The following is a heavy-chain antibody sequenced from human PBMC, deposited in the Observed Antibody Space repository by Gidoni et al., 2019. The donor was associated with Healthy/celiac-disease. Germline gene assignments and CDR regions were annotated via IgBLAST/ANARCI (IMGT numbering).Heavy chain of an antibody. CDR3: ARDPGPHGRHYYYYYGMDV. J-gene: IGHJ6*02. CDR1: GGTFSSYA. CDR2: IIPIFGKA. Sequence: QVQLVQSGAEVKKPGSSVQFSCKASGGTFSSYAISWVRQAPGQGLEWMGGIIPIFGKANYAQKFQGRVTITADESTSTAYMELSSMRSEDTAVYYCARDPGPHGRHYYYYYGMDVWGQGTTVTVSS. V-gene: IGHV1-69*01.